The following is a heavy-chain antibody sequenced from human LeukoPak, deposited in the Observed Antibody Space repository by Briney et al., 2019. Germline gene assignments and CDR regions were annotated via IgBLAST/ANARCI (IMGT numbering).Heavy chain of an antibody. CDR3: AKDARYFDY. Sequence: GRSLRLSCAASGFTFSSYGMHWVRQAPGKGLEWVAIISYDGSNIYYADSVKGRFTISRDNSKNTLYLQMNSLRAEDTAVYYCAKDARYFDYWGQGTLVTVSS. CDR1: GFTFSSYG. J-gene: IGHJ4*02. V-gene: IGHV3-30*18. CDR2: ISYDGSNI.